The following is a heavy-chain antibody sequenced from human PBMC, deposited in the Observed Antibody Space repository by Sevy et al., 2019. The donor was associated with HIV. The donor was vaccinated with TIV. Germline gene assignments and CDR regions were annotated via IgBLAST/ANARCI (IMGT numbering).Heavy chain of an antibody. D-gene: IGHD3-22*01. CDR2: IYYSGST. CDR1: GGSVSSGSYY. Sequence: SETLSLTCTVSGGSVSSGSYYWSWIRQPPGKGLEWIGYIYYSGSTNYNPSLKSRVIISVDTSKNQFSLKLSSVTAADTAVYYCARSTRYYYDSSGDYWGQGTLVTVSS. CDR3: ARSTRYYYDSSGDY. J-gene: IGHJ4*02. V-gene: IGHV4-61*01.